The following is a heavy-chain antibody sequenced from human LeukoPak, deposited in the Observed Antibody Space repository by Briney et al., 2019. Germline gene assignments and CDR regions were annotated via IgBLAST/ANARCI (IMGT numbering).Heavy chain of an antibody. J-gene: IGHJ4*02. V-gene: IGHV1-8*01. CDR3: ARGTGLWLQFQN. Sequence: ASVNVSCKASGYTFTSYDINWVRQATGQGLEWMGWMNPNSGNTGYAQKFQGRVTMTRDTSISTAYMELSSLRSEDTAVYYCARGTGLWLQFQNWGQGTLVTVSS. D-gene: IGHD5-24*01. CDR1: GYTFTSYD. CDR2: MNPNSGNT.